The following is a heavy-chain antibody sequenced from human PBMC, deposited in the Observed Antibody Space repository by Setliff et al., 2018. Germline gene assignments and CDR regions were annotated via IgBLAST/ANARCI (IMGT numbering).Heavy chain of an antibody. V-gene: IGHV7-4-1*02. J-gene: IGHJ6*03. CDR2: INTNTGNP. D-gene: IGHD3-16*02. CDR1: GYTFTNYA. CDR3: ARASRFATIVWKGDYYMDV. Sequence: GASVKVSCKASGYTFTNYAMSWMRQAPGQGLEWMGWINTNTGNPSYAQGFTGRFVFSLDTSVSTAYLQISSLKSEDTAMYYCARASRFATIVWKGDYYMDVWGKGTTVTVSS.